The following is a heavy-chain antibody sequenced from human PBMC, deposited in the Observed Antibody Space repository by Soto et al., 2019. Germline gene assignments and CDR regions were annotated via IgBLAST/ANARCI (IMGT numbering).Heavy chain of an antibody. J-gene: IGHJ6*03. D-gene: IGHD3-9*01. CDR1: GDSVSSNSAA. CDR2: TYYRSKWYN. Sequence: PSQTLSLTCAISGDSVSSNSAAWNWIRQSPSRGLEWLGRTYYRSKWYNDYAVSVKSRITINPDTSKNQFSLQLNSVTPEDTAVYYCARSILRYFDWPTKGYYYYYMDVWGKGTTVTVS. CDR3: ARSILRYFDWPTKGYYYYYMDV. V-gene: IGHV6-1*01.